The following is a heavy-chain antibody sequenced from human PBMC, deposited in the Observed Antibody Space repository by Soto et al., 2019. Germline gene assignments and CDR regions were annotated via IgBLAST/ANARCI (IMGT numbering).Heavy chain of an antibody. J-gene: IGHJ4*02. CDR2: IIPIFGTA. CDR3: AKGDYYDSSGYLDY. Sequence: QVQLVQSGAEVKKPGSSVKVSCKASGGTISSYGISWVRQAPGQGLEWMGGIIPIFGTANYAQKFQGRVTITADESMSTAYMELSSLKSEDTAVYYCAKGDYYDSSGYLDYWGQGTLVTVSS. V-gene: IGHV1-69*01. CDR1: GGTISSYG. D-gene: IGHD3-22*01.